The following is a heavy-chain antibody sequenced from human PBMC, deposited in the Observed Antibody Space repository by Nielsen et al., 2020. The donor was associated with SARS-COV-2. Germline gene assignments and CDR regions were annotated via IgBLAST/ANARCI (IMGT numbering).Heavy chain of an antibody. CDR1: GGSISSSNW. CDR3: ARHRGIVVVPADPDAFDI. D-gene: IGHD2-2*01. J-gene: IGHJ3*02. Sequence: SETLSLTCAVSGGSISSSNWWSWVRQPPGKGLEWIGEIYYSGSTYYNPSLKSRVTISVDTSKNQFSLKLSSVTAADTAVYYCARHRGIVVVPADPDAFDIWGQGTMVTVS. CDR2: IYYSGST. V-gene: IGHV4-4*02.